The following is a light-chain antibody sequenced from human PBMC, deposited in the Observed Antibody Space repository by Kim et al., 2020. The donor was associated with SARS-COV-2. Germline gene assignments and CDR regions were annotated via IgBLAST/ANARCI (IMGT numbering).Light chain of an antibody. V-gene: IGKV1-39*01. CDR3: QHSYNTPQT. Sequence: AFVGDRVTITCRASQIISSYLNWYQQKPGKAPKLLIYTASTLQSGVPSRFSGSGFGTDFTLTISSLQPEDFATYYCQHSYNTPQTFGQGTKVDIK. J-gene: IGKJ1*01. CDR1: QIISSY. CDR2: TAS.